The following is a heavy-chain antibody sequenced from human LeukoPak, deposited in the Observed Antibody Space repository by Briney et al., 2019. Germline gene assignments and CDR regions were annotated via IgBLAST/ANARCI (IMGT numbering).Heavy chain of an antibody. Sequence: ASVKVSCKASGGTFSSYAISWVRQAPGQGLEWMGWISAYNGNTNYAQKLQGRVTMTTDTSTSTAYMELRSLRSDDTAVYYCARTWFGELLGYVFDYWGQGTLVTVSS. CDR1: GGTFSSYA. V-gene: IGHV1-18*01. D-gene: IGHD3-10*01. CDR2: ISAYNGNT. CDR3: ARTWFGELLGYVFDY. J-gene: IGHJ4*02.